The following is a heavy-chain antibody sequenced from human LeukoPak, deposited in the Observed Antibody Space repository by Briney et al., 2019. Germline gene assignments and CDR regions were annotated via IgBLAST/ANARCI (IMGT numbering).Heavy chain of an antibody. V-gene: IGHV4-59*01. D-gene: IGHD5-18*01. CDR2: IPHMRTT. CDR1: GGSISYYY. CDR3: ATERSDTAYDAFDV. Sequence: SETLSLTCTVSGGSISYYYWSWLRQPPGKGLEWLGYIPHMRTTNYNPSLKSRVTISLDTSKNQFSLKVSSVTAADTAVYYCATERSDTAYDAFDVWGQGTMVTVSS. J-gene: IGHJ3*01.